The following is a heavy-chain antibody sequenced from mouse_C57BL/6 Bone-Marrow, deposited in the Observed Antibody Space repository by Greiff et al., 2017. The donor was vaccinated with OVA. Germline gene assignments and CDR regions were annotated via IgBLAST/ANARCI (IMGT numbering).Heavy chain of an antibody. D-gene: IGHD1-1*01. V-gene: IGHV1-52*01. CDR3: AREDYYGRLDY. J-gene: IGHJ2*01. CDR2: IDPSDSET. CDR1: GYTFTSYW. Sequence: QVQLQQPGAELVRPGSSVKLSCKASGYTFTSYWMHWVKQRPIQGLEWIGNIDPSDSETHYNQKFKDKATLSVDKSSSTAYMQLSSLTSEDSAVYYCAREDYYGRLDYWGQGTTLTVSS.